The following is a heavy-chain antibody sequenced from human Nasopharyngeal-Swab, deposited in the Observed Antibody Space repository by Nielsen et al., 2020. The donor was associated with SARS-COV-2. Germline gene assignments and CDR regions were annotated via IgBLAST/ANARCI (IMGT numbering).Heavy chain of an antibody. CDR1: GFTFSSYS. CDR3: ARADSSSWYFDY. V-gene: IGHV3-21*01. Sequence: GSLSLSCAASGFTFSSYSMNWVRQAPGKGLEWVSSISSSSSYIYYADSVKGRLTISRDNAKNSLYLQMNSLRAEDTAVYYCARADSSSWYFDYWGQGTLVTVSS. CDR2: ISSSSSYI. D-gene: IGHD6-13*01. J-gene: IGHJ4*02.